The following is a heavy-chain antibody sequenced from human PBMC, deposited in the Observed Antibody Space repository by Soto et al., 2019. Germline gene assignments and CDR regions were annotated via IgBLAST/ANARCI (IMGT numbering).Heavy chain of an antibody. CDR3: ARGALNYYDSSGYYSKHNWFDP. J-gene: IGHJ5*02. CDR2: IYYSGST. V-gene: IGHV4-61*01. D-gene: IGHD3-22*01. Sequence: SETLSLTCTVSGGSVSSGSYYWSWIRQPPGKGLEWIGYIYYSGSTNYNPSLKSRVTISVDTSKNQFSLKLSSVTAADTAVYYCARGALNYYDSSGYYSKHNWFDPWGQGTLVTVSS. CDR1: GGSVSSGSYY.